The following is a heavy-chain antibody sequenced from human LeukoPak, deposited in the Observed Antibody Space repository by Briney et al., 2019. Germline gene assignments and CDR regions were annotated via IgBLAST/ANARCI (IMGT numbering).Heavy chain of an antibody. D-gene: IGHD3-10*01. J-gene: IGHJ4*02. CDR1: GYTFTDYY. CDR2: IYPDSGGT. CDR3: ARGRSDYYLDS. V-gene: IGHV1-2*02. Sequence: ASVKVSCTASGYTFTDYYMHWVRQAPGHGLEWMGWIYPDSGGTNYAQKSQGRVTMTRDTSISTAYMGLSRLTSDDTAVYYCARGRSDYYLDSWGQGTLVTVSS.